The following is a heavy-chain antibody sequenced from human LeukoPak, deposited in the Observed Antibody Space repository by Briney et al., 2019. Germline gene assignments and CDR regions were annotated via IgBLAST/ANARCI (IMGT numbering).Heavy chain of an antibody. CDR2: IYYSGST. CDR1: GGSISSYY. CDR3: AKLAVDIVATGASGGYYGMDV. V-gene: IGHV4-59*01. D-gene: IGHD5-12*01. J-gene: IGHJ6*02. Sequence: SETLSLTCTVSGGSISSYYWSWIRQPPGKGLEWIGYIYYSGSTNYNPSLKSRVTISVDTSKNQFSLKLSSVTAADTAVYYCAKLAVDIVATGASGGYYGMDVWGQGTTVTVSS.